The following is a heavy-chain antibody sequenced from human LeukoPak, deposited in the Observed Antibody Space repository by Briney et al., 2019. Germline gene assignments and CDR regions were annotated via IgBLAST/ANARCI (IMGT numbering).Heavy chain of an antibody. CDR3: ARDRVRIASYYFDS. J-gene: IGHJ4*02. D-gene: IGHD6-13*01. CDR1: GFSFSTYA. CDR2: ISYDGRDK. V-gene: IGHV3-30*04. Sequence: GRSLRLSCAAPGFSFSTYAIHWVRQAPGKGLEWVAVISYDGRDKHHVDSVKGRFIISRDNSKNTLYLQMNSLRAEDTAVYYCARDRVRIASYYFDSWGQGTLVTVFS.